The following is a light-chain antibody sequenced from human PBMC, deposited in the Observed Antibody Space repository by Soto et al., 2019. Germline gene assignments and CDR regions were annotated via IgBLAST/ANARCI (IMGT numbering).Light chain of an antibody. CDR3: QQRSNWPRT. Sequence: EIVLTQSPGTLSLSPGERATLSCRASQSVSNNYLAWYQQKPGQAPRLLIYDASNRATDIPARFSGSGSGTDFTLTISSLEPEDLAVYYCQQRSNWPRTFGQGTKVDIK. CDR2: DAS. CDR1: QSVSNNY. V-gene: IGKV3D-20*02. J-gene: IGKJ1*01.